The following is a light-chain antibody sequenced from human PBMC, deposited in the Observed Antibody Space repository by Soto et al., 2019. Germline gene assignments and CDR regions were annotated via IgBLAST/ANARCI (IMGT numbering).Light chain of an antibody. CDR3: QHSDNWPRT. V-gene: IGKV3-15*01. CDR2: GAS. Sequence: EIVMTPSPSTLAVSPGGIATLSCRASQSISINLAWFQQKPGQAPRLLIFGASTRVTGIPARFSGSGSGTEFTLTISSLQSEDFAVYYCQHSDNWPRTFGQGTKVDIK. CDR1: QSISIN. J-gene: IGKJ1*01.